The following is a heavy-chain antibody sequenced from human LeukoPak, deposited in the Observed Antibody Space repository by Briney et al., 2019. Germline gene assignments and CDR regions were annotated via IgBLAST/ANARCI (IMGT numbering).Heavy chain of an antibody. CDR3: ARDSLNYDILTGYSRRAFDI. CDR2: IYYSGST. CDR1: GGSISSYY. J-gene: IGHJ3*02. V-gene: IGHV4-59*12. Sequence: SETLSLTCTVSGGSISSYYWSWIRQPPGKGLEWIGYIYYSGSTNYNPSLKSRVTISVDTSKNQFSLKLSSVTAADTAVYYCARDSLNYDILTGYSRRAFDIWGQGTMVTVSS. D-gene: IGHD3-9*01.